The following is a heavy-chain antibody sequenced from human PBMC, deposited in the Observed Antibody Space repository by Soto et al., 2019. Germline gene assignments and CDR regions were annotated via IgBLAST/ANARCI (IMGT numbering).Heavy chain of an antibody. V-gene: IGHV3-66*01. CDR1: GFTVSSNY. CDR3: ARDLFLEWLDGRDV. D-gene: IGHD3-3*01. Sequence: EVQLVESGGGLVQPGGSLRLSCAASGFTVSSNYMSWVRQAPGKGLEWVSVIYSGGSTYYADSVKGRFTISRDNSKNTLYLQMNSLSAEDTAVYYCARDLFLEWLDGRDVWGQGTTVTVPS. J-gene: IGHJ6*02. CDR2: IYSGGST.